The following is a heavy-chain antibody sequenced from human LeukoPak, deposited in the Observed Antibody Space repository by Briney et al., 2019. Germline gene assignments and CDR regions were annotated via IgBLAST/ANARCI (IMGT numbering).Heavy chain of an antibody. CDR3: ARVRGYSGYGY. CDR2: ISAYNGNT. V-gene: IGHV1-18*01. J-gene: IGHJ4*02. Sequence: GESLKISCKGSGYTFTSYGISWVRQAPGQGLEWMGWISAYNGNTNYARKLQGRVTMTTDTSTSTAYMELRSLRSDDTAVYYCARVRGYSGYGYWGQGTLVTVSS. CDR1: GYTFTSYG. D-gene: IGHD5-12*01.